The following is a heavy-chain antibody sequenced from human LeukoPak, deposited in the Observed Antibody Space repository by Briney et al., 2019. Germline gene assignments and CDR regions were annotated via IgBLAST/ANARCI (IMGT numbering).Heavy chain of an antibody. CDR1: GGSISSYY. CDR3: ARDYGDYYFDY. D-gene: IGHD4-17*01. Sequence: SETLSLTCTVSGGSISSYYWSWIRQPPGKGLEWIGYIHYSGSTNYNPSLKSRVTISVDTSKDQFSLKLSSVTAADTAVYYCARDYGDYYFDYWGQGTLVTVSS. CDR2: IHYSGST. V-gene: IGHV4-59*01. J-gene: IGHJ4*02.